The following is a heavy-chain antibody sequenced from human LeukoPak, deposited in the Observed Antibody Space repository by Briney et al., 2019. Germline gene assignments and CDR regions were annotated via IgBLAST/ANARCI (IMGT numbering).Heavy chain of an antibody. CDR1: GFGFSSYY. CDR2: INPDGSER. CDR3: GTRAY. V-gene: IGHV3-7*01. J-gene: IGHJ4*02. Sequence: GGSLRLSCAASGFGFSSYYMSWVRQAPGKGLEWVALINPDGSERYYVDSVKGRFTISRDNAKNSLYLQMNSLRAEDTAVYYCGTRAYWGQGTLVTVSS.